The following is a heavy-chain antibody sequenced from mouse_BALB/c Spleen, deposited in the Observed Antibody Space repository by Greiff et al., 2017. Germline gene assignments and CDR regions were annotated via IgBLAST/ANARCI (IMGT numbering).Heavy chain of an antibody. J-gene: IGHJ3*01. D-gene: IGHD2-12*01. V-gene: IGHV5-17*02. CDR3: ARSNDAWSAY. Sequence: EVKLVESGGGLVQPGGSRKLSCAASGFTFSSFGMHWVRQAPEKGLEWVAYISSGSSTIYYADTVKGRFTISRDNPKNTLFLQMTSLRSEDTAMYYCARSNDAWSAYWGQGTLVTVSA. CDR2: ISSGSSTI. CDR1: GFTFSSFG.